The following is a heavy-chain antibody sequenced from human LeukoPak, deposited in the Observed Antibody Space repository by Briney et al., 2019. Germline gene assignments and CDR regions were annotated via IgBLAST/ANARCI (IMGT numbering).Heavy chain of an antibody. CDR2: IKEDGTER. Sequence: GGSLRLSCATSGFAFSSSWMHWVRQAPGKGLEWVANIKEDGTERYYVDSVKGRFTISRDNAKSSLYLQMDSLRVEDTAVYYCARDREPDYWGQGTLVTVSS. V-gene: IGHV3-7*01. CDR1: GFAFSSSW. J-gene: IGHJ4*02. CDR3: ARDREPDY.